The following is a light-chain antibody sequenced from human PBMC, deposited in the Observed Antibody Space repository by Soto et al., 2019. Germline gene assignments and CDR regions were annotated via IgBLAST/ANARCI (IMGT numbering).Light chain of an antibody. CDR3: SAFATSRAYV. CDR1: SSDVGAYNY. V-gene: IGLV2-14*01. J-gene: IGLJ1*01. Sequence: SALTQPASVSGSPGQSITISCTGTSSDVGAYNYVSWYQQQSGKAPKLLIHEVSSRPAGVSDRFSGSKSGNTASLTISGLQAEDEADYYCSAFATSRAYVFGIGTKV. CDR2: EVS.